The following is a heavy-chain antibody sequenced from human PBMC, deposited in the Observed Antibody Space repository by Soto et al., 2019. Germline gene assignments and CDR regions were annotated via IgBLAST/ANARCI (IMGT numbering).Heavy chain of an antibody. D-gene: IGHD3-22*01. CDR1: GGTFSSYT. CDR3: ARRRYYDSSGYYDAFDI. CDR2: IIPILGIA. Sequence: VASVKVSCKASGGTFSSYTISWVRQAPGQGLEWMGRIIPILGIANYAQKFQGRVTITADKSTSTAYMELSSLRSEDTAVYYCARRRYYDSSGYYDAFDIWGQGTMVTVSS. J-gene: IGHJ3*02. V-gene: IGHV1-69*02.